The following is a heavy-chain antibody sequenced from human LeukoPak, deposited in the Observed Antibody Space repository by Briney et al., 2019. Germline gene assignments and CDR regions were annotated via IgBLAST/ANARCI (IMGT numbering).Heavy chain of an antibody. CDR3: SVREYYYYGMDV. Sequence: PAETLSLTCTVAYGSISISSYYWGWLRQPPGTGLEWIGSIYYSGSTYYNPSLKSRVTISVDTSKNQFSLKLSSVTAADTAVYYCSVREYYYYGMDVWGQGTTVTVSS. V-gene: IGHV4-39*07. J-gene: IGHJ6*02. CDR1: YGSISISSYY. CDR2: IYYSGST.